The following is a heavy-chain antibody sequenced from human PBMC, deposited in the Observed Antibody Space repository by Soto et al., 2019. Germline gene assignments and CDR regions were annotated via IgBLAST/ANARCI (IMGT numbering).Heavy chain of an antibody. V-gene: IGHV4-59*08. Sequence: SETLSLTCTVSGGSISSYYWSWIRQPPGKGLEWIGYIYYSGSTNYNPSLKSRVTISVDTSKNQFSPKLYSVTAADTALYYCARSMAAAGEFDYWGQGTLVTVSS. J-gene: IGHJ4*02. D-gene: IGHD6-13*01. CDR1: GGSISSYY. CDR2: IYYSGST. CDR3: ARSMAAAGEFDY.